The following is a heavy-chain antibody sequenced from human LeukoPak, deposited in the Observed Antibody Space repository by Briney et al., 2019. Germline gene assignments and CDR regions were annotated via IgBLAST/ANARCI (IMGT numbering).Heavy chain of an antibody. CDR1: GFTFRLCA. V-gene: IGHV3-33*08. Sequence: GGSVTLSCADSGFTFRLCAMSWVRQAPGKGLEGVAVIWYDGSNKYYADSVKGLFPIPRDNSKNTLYLQMNSLRAEDTAVYSCASGSSGYPPYWGQGPLVRVSS. J-gene: IGHJ4*02. CDR2: IWYDGSNK. D-gene: IGHD3-22*01. CDR3: ASGSSGYPPY.